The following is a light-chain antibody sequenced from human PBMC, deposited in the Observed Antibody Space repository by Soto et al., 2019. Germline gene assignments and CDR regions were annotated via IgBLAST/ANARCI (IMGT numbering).Light chain of an antibody. CDR2: YVS. CDR3: QQSYDLPRT. V-gene: IGKV1-39*01. Sequence: DIQLTQSPSSLSASVGDTVTISCRTNQSVSKYMNWYHQKPGTAPKPLIYYVSSLQSGVPSRCSGSGSATDFTLTISSLQTEECATYYCQQSYDLPRTFGQGTRLDIK. J-gene: IGKJ2*01. CDR1: QSVSKY.